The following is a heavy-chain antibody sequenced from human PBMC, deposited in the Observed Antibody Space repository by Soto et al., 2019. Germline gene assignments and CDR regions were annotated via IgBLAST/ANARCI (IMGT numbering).Heavy chain of an antibody. D-gene: IGHD4-17*01. Sequence: QVQLGQSGAEVKKPGSSVKVSCKASGGPFSNYGISWVRQVPGQGLEWMGGIIPVFGTPNYAQKFQGRVTITADRSTRTAYMELSSLISEDTAVYYCARDRHDYGDYYYGMEVWGQGTTVTVSS. CDR2: IIPVFGTP. V-gene: IGHV1-69*06. CDR3: ARDRHDYGDYYYGMEV. CDR1: GGPFSNYG. J-gene: IGHJ6*02.